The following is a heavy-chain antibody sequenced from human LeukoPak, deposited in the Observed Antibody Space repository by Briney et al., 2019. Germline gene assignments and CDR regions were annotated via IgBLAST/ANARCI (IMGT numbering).Heavy chain of an antibody. V-gene: IGHV1-18*01. CDR2: ISAYNGNT. D-gene: IGHD6-19*01. CDR3: ARDLVPGYSSGWRPGY. CDR1: GYTFTSYG. Sequence: GASVKVSCKASGYTFTSYGISWARQAPGQGLEWMGWISAYNGNTNYAQKLQGRVTMTTDTSTSTAYMELRSLRSDDTAVYYCARDLVPGYSSGWRPGYWGQGTLVTVSS. J-gene: IGHJ4*02.